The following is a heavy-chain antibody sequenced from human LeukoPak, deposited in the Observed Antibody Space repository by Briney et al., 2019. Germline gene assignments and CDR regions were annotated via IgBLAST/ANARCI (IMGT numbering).Heavy chain of an antibody. CDR1: GFTFSSYA. J-gene: IGHJ4*02. CDR2: ISYDGSNK. V-gene: IGHV3-30-3*01. CDR3: ARGSGMPYYFDY. Sequence: GGSLRLSCAASGFTFSSYAMSWVRQAPGKGLEWVAVISYDGSNKYYADSVKGRFTISRDNSKNTLYLQMNSLRAEDTAVYYCARGSGMPYYFDYWGQGTLVTVSS. D-gene: IGHD3-10*01.